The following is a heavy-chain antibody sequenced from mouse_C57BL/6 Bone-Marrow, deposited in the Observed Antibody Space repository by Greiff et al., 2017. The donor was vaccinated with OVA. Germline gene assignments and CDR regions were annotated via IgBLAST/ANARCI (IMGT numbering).Heavy chain of an antibody. D-gene: IGHD1-1*01. CDR3: TTIYYYGSSYGNYAMDY. V-gene: IGHV14-4*01. J-gene: IGHJ4*01. CDR2: IDPENGDT. CDR1: GFNIKDDY. Sequence: EVKLVESGAELVRPGASVKLSCTASGFNIKDDYMHWVKQRPEQGLEWIGWIDPENGDTEYASKFQGKATITADTSSNTAYLQLSSLTSEDTAVYYCTTIYYYGSSYGNYAMDYWGQGTSVTVSS.